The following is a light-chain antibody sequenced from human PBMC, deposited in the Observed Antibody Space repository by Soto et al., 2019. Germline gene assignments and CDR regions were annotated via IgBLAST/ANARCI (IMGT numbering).Light chain of an antibody. J-gene: IGLJ1*01. CDR2: DVS. V-gene: IGLV2-14*01. Sequence: QSALTQPASVSGSPGQWITISCTGTSSDVGGYNYVSWYQQHPGKAPKLMIYDVSNRPSGVSNRFSGSKSVNTASPTISGLQAEDEADYYCSSYTSSSTYVFGTGTKLTVL. CDR3: SSYTSSSTYV. CDR1: SSDVGGYNY.